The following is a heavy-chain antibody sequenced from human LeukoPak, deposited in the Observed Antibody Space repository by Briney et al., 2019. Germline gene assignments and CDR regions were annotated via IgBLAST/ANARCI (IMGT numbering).Heavy chain of an antibody. CDR2: ISGSGGST. J-gene: IGHJ6*03. Sequence: GGTLRLSCAASGFTFSSYGMSWVRQAPGKGLEWVSAISGSGGSTYYADSVKGGFTISRDNSKNTLYLQMNSLRAEDTAVYYCAKDGWYYYYMDVWGKGTTVTISS. CDR3: AKDGWYYYYMDV. D-gene: IGHD6-19*01. CDR1: GFTFSSYG. V-gene: IGHV3-23*01.